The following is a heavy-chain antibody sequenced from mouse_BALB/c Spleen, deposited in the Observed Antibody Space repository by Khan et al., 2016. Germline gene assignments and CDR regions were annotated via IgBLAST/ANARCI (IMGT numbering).Heavy chain of an antibody. D-gene: IGHD2-3*01. Sequence: LQQSGAELVKPGASVKLSCTASGFNIKDTYMHWVKQRPEQGLEWIGRIDPANGNTKYDPKFQGKATITADTSSNTAYLQLSSLTSEDTAVYYCARFPLYDYAMDYWGQGTSGTVSS. CDR1: GFNIKDTY. J-gene: IGHJ4*01. V-gene: IGHV14-3*02. CDR3: ARFPLYDYAMDY. CDR2: IDPANGNT.